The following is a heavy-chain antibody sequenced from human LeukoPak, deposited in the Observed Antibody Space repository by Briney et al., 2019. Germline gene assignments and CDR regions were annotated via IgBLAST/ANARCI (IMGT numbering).Heavy chain of an antibody. J-gene: IGHJ4*02. V-gene: IGHV4-4*07. CDR1: GNFVSSYF. Sequence: PSETLSLTCTVSGNFVSSYFWSWIRQPAGKGLEWIGRIYSSGSTTYNPTLKSRVTMSVDTSNSQFSLNLNSVTAADTAVYYCARLKAAAGSGYWGQGTLVTVSS. D-gene: IGHD6-13*01. CDR3: ARLKAAAGSGY. CDR2: IYSSGST.